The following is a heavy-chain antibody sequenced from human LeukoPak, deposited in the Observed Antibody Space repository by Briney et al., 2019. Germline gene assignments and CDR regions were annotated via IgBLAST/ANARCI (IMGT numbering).Heavy chain of an antibody. CDR1: GYTFTSYG. CDR2: ISAYNGNT. D-gene: IGHD3-22*01. CDR3: ARHVTTYYYDSSGSVEYFQH. Sequence: SVKVSCKASGYTFTSYGISWVRQAPGQGLEWMGWISAYNGNTNYAQKLQGRVTMTTDTSTSTAYMELRSLRSEDTAVYYCARHVTTYYYDSSGSVEYFQHWGQGTLVTVSS. V-gene: IGHV1-18*01. J-gene: IGHJ1*01.